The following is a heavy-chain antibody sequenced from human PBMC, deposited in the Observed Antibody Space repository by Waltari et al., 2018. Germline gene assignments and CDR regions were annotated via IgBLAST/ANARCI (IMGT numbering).Heavy chain of an antibody. CDR1: GYTFTTYN. V-gene: IGHV1-46*01. CDR2: INPSGGTT. CDR3: ARAWGGYLFDP. Sequence: QVQLVQSGAEVKKPGASVKVSCKASGYTFTTYNMHWVRHAPGQGLEWVGIINPSGGTTNYAQKFQSRVTMTRDTSTSTVYMELSSLRSEDTAVYYCARAWGGYLFDPWGQGTLVTVSS. D-gene: IGHD3-3*01. J-gene: IGHJ5*02.